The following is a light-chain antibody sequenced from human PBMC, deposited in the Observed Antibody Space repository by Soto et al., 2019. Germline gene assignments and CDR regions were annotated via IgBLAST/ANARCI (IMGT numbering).Light chain of an antibody. CDR3: SSYGGSNTVV. CDR2: EGS. CDR1: SSDVGGYNY. J-gene: IGLJ2*01. V-gene: IGLV2-8*01. Sequence: QSALTQPPSASGSPGQSVTISCTGSSSDVGGYNYVSWYQQHPGKAPKLMIYEGSKRPSGVPDRLSGSKSGNTASLTVAGLQAEEEADYYCSSYGGSNTVVFGGGTKLTVL.